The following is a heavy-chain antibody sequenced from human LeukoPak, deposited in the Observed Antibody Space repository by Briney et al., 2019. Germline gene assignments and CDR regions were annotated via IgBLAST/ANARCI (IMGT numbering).Heavy chain of an antibody. V-gene: IGHV3-33*01. CDR1: GFTFRSYG. CDR3: ARGANYLDY. CDR2: IWSDGSNK. Sequence: GGSLRLSCAASGFTFRSYGMHWVRQAPGKGLEWVAVIWSDGSNKFYADSVKGRFTISRDNSKNTLYMQMNSLRAEDTAVYYCARGANYLDYWGQGTLVTVSS. J-gene: IGHJ4*02.